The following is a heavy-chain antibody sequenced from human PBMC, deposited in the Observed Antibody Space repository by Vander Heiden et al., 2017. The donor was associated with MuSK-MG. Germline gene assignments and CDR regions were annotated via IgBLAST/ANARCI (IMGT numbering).Heavy chain of an antibody. CDR2: RSSSSSTI. CDR3: ARPPSSSSWYRWFDP. D-gene: IGHD6-13*01. V-gene: IGHV3-48*04. CDR1: GFTFSSES. Sequence: EVKLVESGGGLVQRGGSLRLSWAASGFTFSSESMNGVRQARGKGLEWVSYRSSSSSTISYADSVKGRFTISRDNAKNSLYLQMNSLRAEDTAVSYFARPPSSSSWYRWFDPWGQGTLVTLSS. J-gene: IGHJ5*02.